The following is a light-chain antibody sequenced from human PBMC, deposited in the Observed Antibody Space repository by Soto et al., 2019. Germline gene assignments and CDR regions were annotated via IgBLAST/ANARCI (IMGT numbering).Light chain of an antibody. CDR2: GAS. J-gene: IGKJ4*01. Sequence: EMVLTQSPGTLSLSPGERATLSCRASQSVSSSYLAWYQQKPGQAPRLLIYGASSRATGIPDRFSGSGSGTDFTLTISRLEPEDFAVDYCQQYGSHLVTFGGGTKVEIK. V-gene: IGKV3-20*01. CDR3: QQYGSHLVT. CDR1: QSVSSSY.